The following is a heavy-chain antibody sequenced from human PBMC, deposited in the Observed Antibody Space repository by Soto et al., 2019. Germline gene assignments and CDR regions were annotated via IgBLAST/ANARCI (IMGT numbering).Heavy chain of an antibody. Sequence: SETLSLTCTVSGGSISSGGYYWSWIRQHPGKGLEWIGYIYYSGSTYYNPSLKSRVTISVDMPKNQFSLKLSSVTAADTAVYYCARDYGDYGGWFDPWGQGTLVTVSS. CDR3: ARDYGDYGGWFDP. CDR2: IYYSGST. V-gene: IGHV4-31*03. CDR1: GGSISSGGYY. J-gene: IGHJ5*02. D-gene: IGHD4-17*01.